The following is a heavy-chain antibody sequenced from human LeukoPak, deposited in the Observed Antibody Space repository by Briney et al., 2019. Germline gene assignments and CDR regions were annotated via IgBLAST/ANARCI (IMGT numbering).Heavy chain of an antibody. CDR1: GFTFSSYW. J-gene: IGHJ4*02. D-gene: IGHD1-26*01. V-gene: IGHV3-74*01. CDR3: ARDQAVGSTRDS. CDR2: INGDGSSR. Sequence: GGSLRRSCAASGFTFSSYWMHWVRQPLGKGLVWVSRINGDGSSRIYADSVKGRFTISRDNAKNTVYLQMTSLRAEDTAVYYCARDQAVGSTRDSWGQGTLVTVSS.